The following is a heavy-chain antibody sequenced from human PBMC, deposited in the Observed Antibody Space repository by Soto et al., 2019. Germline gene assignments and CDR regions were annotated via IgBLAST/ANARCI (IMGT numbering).Heavy chain of an antibody. Sequence: QVPLVQSGAEVKKPGASVKVSCKASGYTFTGYYMHWVRQAPGQGLEWMGWINPNSGGTNYAQKFQGRVTMTRDKSISKAYMELSRLRSDDTAVYYCARAGYYYDSSGYRFDYWGQGTLVTVSS. D-gene: IGHD3-22*01. CDR1: GYTFTGYY. CDR3: ARAGYYYDSSGYRFDY. V-gene: IGHV1-2*02. CDR2: INPNSGGT. J-gene: IGHJ4*02.